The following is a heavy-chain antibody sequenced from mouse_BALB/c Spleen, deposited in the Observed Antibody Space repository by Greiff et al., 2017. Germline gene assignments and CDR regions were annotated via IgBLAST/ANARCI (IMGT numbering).Heavy chain of an antibody. V-gene: IGHV1S135*01. CDR2: IDPYNGGT. CDR1: GYAFTSYN. CDR3: ARTYYGYDNYAMDY. Sequence: VQLKESGPELVKPGASVKVSCKASGYAFTSYNMYWVKQSHGKSLEWIGYIDPYNGGTSYNQKFKGKATLTVDKSSSTAYMHLNSLTSEDSAVYYCARTYYGYDNYAMDYWGQGTSVTVSS. D-gene: IGHD2-2*01. J-gene: IGHJ4*01.